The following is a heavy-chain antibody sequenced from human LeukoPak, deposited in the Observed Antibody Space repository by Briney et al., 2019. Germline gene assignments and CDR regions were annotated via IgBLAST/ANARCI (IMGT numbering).Heavy chain of an antibody. J-gene: IGHJ4*02. V-gene: IGHV4-34*01. Sequence: SETLSLTCAVYGGSFSGYYWSWIRQPPGKGLEWIGEINHSGSTNYNPSLKSRVTISVDTSKNQFSLKLSSVTAADTAVYYCARVDIAVAAPIDYWGQGTLVTVSS. CDR2: INHSGST. CDR3: ARVDIAVAAPIDY. D-gene: IGHD6-19*01. CDR1: GGSFSGYY.